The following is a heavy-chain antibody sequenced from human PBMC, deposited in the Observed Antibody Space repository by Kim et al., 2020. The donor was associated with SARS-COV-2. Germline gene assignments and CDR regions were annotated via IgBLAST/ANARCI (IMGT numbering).Heavy chain of an antibody. D-gene: IGHD3-10*01. CDR2: ISSRSSDI. CDR3: ARDRGTTSMVRGVNWY. CDR1: GFTFSSHS. Sequence: GGSLRLSCEASGFTFSSHSMNWVRQAPGKGLEWVSSISSRSSDINYADSVKGRFIISRDNAKNSLYLQMNSLRDEDTAIYYCARDRGTTSMVRGVNWYWGQGTPVTVSS. J-gene: IGHJ4*02. V-gene: IGHV3-21*01.